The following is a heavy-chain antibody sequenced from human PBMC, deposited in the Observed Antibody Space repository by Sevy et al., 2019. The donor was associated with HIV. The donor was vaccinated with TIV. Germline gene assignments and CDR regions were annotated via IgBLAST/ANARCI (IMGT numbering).Heavy chain of an antibody. Sequence: SETLSLTCAVYGGSFSGYYWSWIRQPPGKGLEWIGEINHSGSTNYNPSLKSRVTISVDTSKNQFSLKLRSVTAADTAVYYCARAIGGGSYFYYYYYMDVWGKGTTVTVSS. CDR2: INHSGST. CDR1: GGSFSGYY. CDR3: ARAIGGGSYFYYYYYMDV. D-gene: IGHD1-26*01. V-gene: IGHV4-34*01. J-gene: IGHJ6*03.